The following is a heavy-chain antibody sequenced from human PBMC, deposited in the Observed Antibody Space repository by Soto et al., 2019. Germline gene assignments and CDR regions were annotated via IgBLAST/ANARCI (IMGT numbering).Heavy chain of an antibody. J-gene: IGHJ6*02. V-gene: IGHV3-15*01. Sequence: VGSLRLSCTVSGFTFSNAWMTWVRQAPGKGLEWVGRIKSKTDDGTTDYAAPVKGRFTISRDDSRNTLYPQMNSLKTEDTAVYYCTTDSSSWAYYYYYGMDVWGQGTTVTVSS. CDR2: IKSKTDDGTT. CDR1: GFTFSNAW. D-gene: IGHD2-2*01. CDR3: TTDSSSWAYYYYYGMDV.